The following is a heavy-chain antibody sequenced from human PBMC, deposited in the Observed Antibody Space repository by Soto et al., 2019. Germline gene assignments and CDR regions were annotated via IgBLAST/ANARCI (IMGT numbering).Heavy chain of an antibody. V-gene: IGHV4-31*08. CDR1: GGSVSSEGYY. Sequence: TRSLPCTVSGGSVSSEGYYWSWIRQHPGKGLEWIAYIYYSGLTDYNPSLKIRLTNSVNKSKNEFYLKMRSVTAAATALYFSVKGNQLLRYYFQFWGPGTPVTVSS. CDR2: IYYSGLT. D-gene: IGHD3-9*01. J-gene: IGHJ2*01. CDR3: VKGNQLLRYYFQF.